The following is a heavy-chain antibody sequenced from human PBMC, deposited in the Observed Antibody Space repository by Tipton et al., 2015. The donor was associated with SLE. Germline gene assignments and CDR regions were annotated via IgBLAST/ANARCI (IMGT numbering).Heavy chain of an antibody. CDR3: ARGGNYDFFRSPHAYLDY. J-gene: IGHJ4*02. V-gene: IGHV4-34*01. D-gene: IGHD3-3*01. CDR2: INHSGGT. CDR1: GGSFSGYY. Sequence: TLSLTCAVYGGSFSGYYWNWIRQPPGKGLEWIGEINHSGGTNYNPSLKSRVTISVDTSKNQFSLKLSSVTAADTAVYYCARGGNYDFFRSPHAYLDYWGQGTLVTVSS.